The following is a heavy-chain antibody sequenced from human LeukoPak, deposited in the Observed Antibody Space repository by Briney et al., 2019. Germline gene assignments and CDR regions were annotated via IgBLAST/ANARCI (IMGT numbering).Heavy chain of an antibody. J-gene: IGHJ4*02. D-gene: IGHD1-26*01. CDR3: VRDRGSYRPIDY. CDR2: ISSSGTYI. Sequence: GGSLRLSCAASTFTFSSYNMNWVRQAPGKGLEWVSSISSSGTYIYYRDSVKGRFTISRDNAENSLYLEMNSLRVEDTAIYYCVRDRGSYRPIDYWGQGTLVTVSS. V-gene: IGHV3-21*01. CDR1: TFTFSSYN.